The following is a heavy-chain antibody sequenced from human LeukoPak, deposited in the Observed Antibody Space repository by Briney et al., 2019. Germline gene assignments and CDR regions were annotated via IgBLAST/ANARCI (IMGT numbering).Heavy chain of an antibody. V-gene: IGHV1-18*01. CDR2: ISAYNGNT. CDR3: AIPGLTYYYDSSGYYSLAY. J-gene: IGHJ4*02. D-gene: IGHD3-22*01. Sequence: GASVKVSCKASGYTFTSYGISWVRQAPGQGLEWMGWISAYNGNTNYAQKLQGRVTMTTDTSTSTAYMELRSLRSDDTAVYYCAIPGLTYYYDSSGYYSLAYWGQGTLVTVSS. CDR1: GYTFTSYG.